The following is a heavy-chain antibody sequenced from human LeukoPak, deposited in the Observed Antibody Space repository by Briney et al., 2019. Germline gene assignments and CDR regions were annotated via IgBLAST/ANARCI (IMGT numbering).Heavy chain of an antibody. CDR2: ISAYNGNT. CDR1: GYTFTSYG. J-gene: IGHJ5*02. CDR3: ARAGVCSSTSCHLRRGWFDP. Sequence: GASVKVSCKASGYTFTSYGISWVRQAPGQGLEWMGWISAYNGNTNYAQKLQGRVTMTTDTSTSTAYMELRSLRSDDTAVYYCARAGVCSSTSCHLRRGWFDPWGQGTLVTVSS. V-gene: IGHV1-18*01. D-gene: IGHD2-2*01.